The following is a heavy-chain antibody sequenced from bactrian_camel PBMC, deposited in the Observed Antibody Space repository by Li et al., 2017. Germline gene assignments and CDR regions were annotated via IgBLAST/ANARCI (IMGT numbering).Heavy chain of an antibody. V-gene: IGHV3S63*01. Sequence: HVQLVESGGGSVQTGGSLRLSCKPSFFILDDFEMMWYRQTPGNECELVSSITGDGKTYYIDAVKGRFTISRDNAKNTLYLEMSSLKPEDTGVYFCAAGGTWLTSHYWGQGTQVTVS. CDR1: FFILDDFE. CDR3: AAGGTWLTSHY. CDR2: ITGDGKT. D-gene: IGHD6*01. J-gene: IGHJ4*01.